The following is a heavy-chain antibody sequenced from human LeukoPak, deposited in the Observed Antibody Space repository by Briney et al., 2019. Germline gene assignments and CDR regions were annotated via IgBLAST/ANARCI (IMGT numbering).Heavy chain of an antibody. CDR2: ISYNGGST. J-gene: IGHJ3*02. CDR3: ARDVGYCSGGSCDAFDI. V-gene: IGHV3-23*01. CDR1: GFTFSSYG. Sequence: PGGSLRLSCAASGFTFSSYGMSWVRQAPGKGLEWVASISYNGGSTHYADSVKGRFIISRDNSKNTLYVQMNSLRAEATAVYYCARDVGYCSGGSCDAFDIWGQGTMVTVSS. D-gene: IGHD2-15*01.